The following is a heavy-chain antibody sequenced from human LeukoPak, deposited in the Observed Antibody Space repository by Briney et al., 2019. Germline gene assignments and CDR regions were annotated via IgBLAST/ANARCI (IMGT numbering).Heavy chain of an antibody. CDR2: ISWNSGSI. CDR1: GFTFDDYA. CDR3: AKDGPAAGGPFDY. Sequence: PGGSLRLSCAASGFTFDDYAMHWVRQAPGKGLEWVSGISWNSGSIGYADSVKGRFTISRDNAKNSLYLQMNSLRAEDTALYYCAKDGPAAGGPFDYWGQGTLVTVSS. D-gene: IGHD6-13*01. V-gene: IGHV3-9*01. J-gene: IGHJ4*02.